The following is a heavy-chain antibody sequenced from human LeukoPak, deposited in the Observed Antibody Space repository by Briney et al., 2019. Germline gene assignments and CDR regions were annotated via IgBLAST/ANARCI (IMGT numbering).Heavy chain of an antibody. Sequence: GGSLRLSCAASGFTFSSYGMHWVRQAPGKGLEWVAVISYDGSNKYYADSVKGRFTISRDNSKNTLYLQINSLRAEDTAVYYCAKTEGRLIGHSDYWGQGTLVTVSS. V-gene: IGHV3-30*18. CDR2: ISYDGSNK. J-gene: IGHJ4*02. CDR3: AKTEGRLIGHSDY. CDR1: GFTFSSYG. D-gene: IGHD2-21*01.